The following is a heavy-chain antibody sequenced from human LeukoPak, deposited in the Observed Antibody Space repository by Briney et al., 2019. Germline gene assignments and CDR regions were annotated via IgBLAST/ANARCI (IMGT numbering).Heavy chain of an antibody. V-gene: IGHV1-18*01. D-gene: IGHD2-15*01. CDR3: ARGGYLHYFDY. CDR1: GYTFNRYG. CDR2: ISAYNGNT. J-gene: IGHJ4*02. Sequence: GASVKVSCKASGYTFNRYGFSWGGQAPGQGPEGMGWISAYNGNTNYAQKLQGRVTMTTDTSTSTAYMELRSLRSDDTAVYYCARGGYLHYFDYWGQGTLVTVSS.